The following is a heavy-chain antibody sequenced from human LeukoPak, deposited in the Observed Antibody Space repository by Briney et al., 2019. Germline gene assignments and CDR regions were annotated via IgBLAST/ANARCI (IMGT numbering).Heavy chain of an antibody. J-gene: IGHJ6*02. V-gene: IGHV3-30*18. CDR2: ISYDGSNK. D-gene: IGHD2-2*01. CDR1: GFTFSSYG. Sequence: GGSLRLSCAASGFTFSSYGMHWVRQAPGKGLEWVAVISYDGSNKYYADSVKGRFTISRDNSKNTLYLQMNSLRAEDTAVYYCAKPHVPAYYYYGMDVWGQGTTVTVSS. CDR3: AKPHVPAYYYYGMDV.